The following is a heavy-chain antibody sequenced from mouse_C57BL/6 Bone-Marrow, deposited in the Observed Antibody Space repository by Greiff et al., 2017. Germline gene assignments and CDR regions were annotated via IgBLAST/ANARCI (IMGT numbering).Heavy chain of an antibody. J-gene: IGHJ2*01. Sequence: EVKLQESGAELVRPGASVKLSCTASGFNIKDDYMHWVKQRPEQGLEWIGWIDPDNGDTEYASKFQGKATITADTSSNTAYLQLSSLTSEDTAVYDCTTPITRGYWGQGTTLTVSS. V-gene: IGHV14-4*01. CDR1: GFNIKDDY. CDR3: TTPITRGY. D-gene: IGHD2-4*01. CDR2: IDPDNGDT.